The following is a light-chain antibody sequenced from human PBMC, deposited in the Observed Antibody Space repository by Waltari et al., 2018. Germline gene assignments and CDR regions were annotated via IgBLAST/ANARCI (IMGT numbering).Light chain of an antibody. V-gene: IGLV2-23*02. CDR1: SSDVGGYND. CDR3: CSYAGSRIHVL. Sequence: QSALTQPASVSGSPGQSITISCTGTSSDVGGYNDVSWYQQYPGKAPKLMIYDVSKRPSGVSNRFSGSKSGNTASLTISGLQAEDEADYYCCSYAGSRIHVLFGGGTKLTVL. J-gene: IGLJ2*01. CDR2: DVS.